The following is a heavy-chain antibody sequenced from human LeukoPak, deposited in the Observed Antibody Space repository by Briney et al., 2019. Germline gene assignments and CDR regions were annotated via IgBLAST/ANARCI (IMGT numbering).Heavy chain of an antibody. CDR3: ARRSSVGLTDC. D-gene: IGHD6-19*01. CDR1: GGSISNYY. CDR2: IYSSGST. V-gene: IGHV4-59*08. Sequence: SETLSLTCTVSGGSISNYYWSWIRQPPGKGLELIGYIYSSGSTNYSPSLRSRVSIAIDTSKSQFSLKLNYVTAADTAVYYCARRSSVGLTDCWGRGTLVTVSS. J-gene: IGHJ4*02.